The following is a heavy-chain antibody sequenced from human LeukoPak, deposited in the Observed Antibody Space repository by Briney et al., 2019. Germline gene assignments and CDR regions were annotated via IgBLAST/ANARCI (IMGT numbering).Heavy chain of an antibody. Sequence: SETLSLTCTVSGGSISSYYWSWIRQPPEKGLERIGYIYHSGSTNHNPSLKSRVTISVDMSKNQFSLKLSSVTAADTAVHYCARDTRTVDGMDVWGQGTTVTVSS. CDR1: GGSISSYY. V-gene: IGHV4-59*01. CDR2: IYHSGST. J-gene: IGHJ6*02. D-gene: IGHD2-2*01. CDR3: ARDTRTVDGMDV.